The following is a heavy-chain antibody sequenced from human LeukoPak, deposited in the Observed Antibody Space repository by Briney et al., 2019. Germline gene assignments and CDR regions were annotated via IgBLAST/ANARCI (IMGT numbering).Heavy chain of an antibody. CDR1: GFTFSSYS. V-gene: IGHV3-21*01. J-gene: IGHJ4*02. D-gene: IGHD6-19*01. Sequence: GGSLRLSCAASGFTFSSYSMNWVRQAPGKGLEWVSSISSSSSCIYYADSVKGRFTISRDNAKNSLYLQMNSLRAEDTAVYYCARDRIAVARTDYWGLGTLVTVSS. CDR2: ISSSSSCI. CDR3: ARDRIAVARTDY.